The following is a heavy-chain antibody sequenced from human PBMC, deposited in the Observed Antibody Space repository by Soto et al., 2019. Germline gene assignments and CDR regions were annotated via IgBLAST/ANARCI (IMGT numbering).Heavy chain of an antibody. CDR3: ASLRGHXGDSDTSRTHPSNWFDP. CDR1: GYSFTIYW. V-gene: IGHV5-51*01. J-gene: IGHJ5*02. Sequence: GESLKISCKGSGYSFTIYWIGWARQMPGKGLEWMGIIYPGDSDTRYSPSFQGQVTISADKSISTAYLQWSSLKASYTAMYYCASLRGHXGDSDTSRTHPSNWFDPWGQGSLVTVSS. CDR2: IYPGDSDT. D-gene: IGHD4-17*01.